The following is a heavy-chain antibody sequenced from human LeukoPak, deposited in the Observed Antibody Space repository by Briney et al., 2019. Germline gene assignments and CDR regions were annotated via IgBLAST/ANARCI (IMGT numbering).Heavy chain of an antibody. CDR1: GYSFTSYW. CDR2: IYPGDSDT. Sequence: GESLKISCKGAGYSFTSYWIGWVRQMPGKGLEWMGIIYPGDSDTRYSPSFQGQVTISADKSISTAYLQWSSLKASDTAMYYCARQVAAAGTGSLYYYYGMDVWGQGTTVTVSS. CDR3: ARQVAAAGTGSLYYYYGMDV. J-gene: IGHJ6*02. D-gene: IGHD6-13*01. V-gene: IGHV5-51*01.